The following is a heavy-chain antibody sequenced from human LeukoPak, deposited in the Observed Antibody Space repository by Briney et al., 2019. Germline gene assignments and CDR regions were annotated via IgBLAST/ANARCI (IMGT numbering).Heavy chain of an antibody. D-gene: IGHD3-22*01. J-gene: IGHJ5*02. Sequence: PSETLSLTCTVSGGSISSGDYYWSWIRQPPGKGLEWIGYIYYSGSTYYNPSLKNRVTISVDTSKNQFSLKLSSVTAADTAVYYCARDPHSSGYYYGGWFDPWGQGTLVTVSS. V-gene: IGHV4-30-4*01. CDR2: IYYSGST. CDR3: ARDPHSSGYYYGGWFDP. CDR1: GGSISSGDYY.